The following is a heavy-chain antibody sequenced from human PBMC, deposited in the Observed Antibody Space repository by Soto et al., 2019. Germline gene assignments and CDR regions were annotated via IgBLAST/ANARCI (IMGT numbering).Heavy chain of an antibody. V-gene: IGHV4-59*01. Sequence: PSRTLSLTCSVSGGSMSEYFWSWIRQSPGKGLEWIGYIYYLGSTDYNPSLKSRVTISVDTSKRQFSLRLTSVTAAETAVYYCARDGYDGSGSPYPAYWGPGTQVTGSS. CDR1: GGSMSEYF. J-gene: IGHJ4*02. D-gene: IGHD3-10*01. CDR2: IYYLGST. CDR3: ARDGYDGSGSPYPAY.